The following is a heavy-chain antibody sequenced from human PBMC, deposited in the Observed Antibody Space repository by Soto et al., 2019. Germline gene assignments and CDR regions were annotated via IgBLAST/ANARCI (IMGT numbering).Heavy chain of an antibody. CDR2: IYHTGST. J-gene: IGHJ5*02. Sequence: QLQLQESGSGLVKPSQTLSLTCAVSGVSISSGGFSWSWIRQPPGKGLEGIGYIYHTGSTYYNPSLKSRVTISVDRSKNQYSLNLSSVTAADTAVYYCARQEYYYDSSGYINWFDPWGQGTLVTVSS. CDR3: ARQEYYYDSSGYINWFDP. D-gene: IGHD3-22*01. V-gene: IGHV4-30-2*01. CDR1: GVSISSGGFS.